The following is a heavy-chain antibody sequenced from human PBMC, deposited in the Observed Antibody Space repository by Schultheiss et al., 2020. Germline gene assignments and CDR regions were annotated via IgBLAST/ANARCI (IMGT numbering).Heavy chain of an antibody. D-gene: IGHD3-16*01. CDR1: GFTFSSYW. CDR2: ISYDGSNK. J-gene: IGHJ4*02. CDR3: AKPLGGHFDY. V-gene: IGHV3-30-3*02. Sequence: GGSLRLSCAASGFTFSSYWMSWVRQAPGKGLEWVAVISYDGSNKYYADSVKGRFTISRDNSKNTLYLQMNSLRAEDTAVYYCAKPLGGHFDYWGQGTLVTVSS.